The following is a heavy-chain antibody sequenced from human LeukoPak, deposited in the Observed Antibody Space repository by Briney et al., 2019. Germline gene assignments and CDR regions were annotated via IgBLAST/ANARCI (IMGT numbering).Heavy chain of an antibody. D-gene: IGHD6-19*01. CDR1: GFTFNEYA. CDR2: ISWNSGSI. Sequence: GGSLRLSCTASGFTFNEYAMSWFRQAPGKGLEWVSGISWNSGSIDYADSVKGRFTISRDNAKNSLYLQMNSLRVEDTAFYYCAKDNRRHYTSGPNPDSLHWGQGALVTVSS. V-gene: IGHV3-9*01. J-gene: IGHJ4*02. CDR3: AKDNRRHYTSGPNPDSLH.